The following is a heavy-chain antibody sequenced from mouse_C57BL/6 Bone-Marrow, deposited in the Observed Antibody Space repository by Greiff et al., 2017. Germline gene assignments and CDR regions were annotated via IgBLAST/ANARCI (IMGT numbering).Heavy chain of an antibody. J-gene: IGHJ2*01. CDR3: ARSGPLGRSFDY. CDR1: GYTFTSYW. CDR2: IYPTSGRT. V-gene: IGHV1-55*01. Sequence: VQLQQPGAELVKPGASVKMSCKASGYTFTSYWITWVKQRPGQGLEWIGDIYPTSGRTNYKEKFKSKAILTVDTYSNTAYMQLSSLTSEDSAVFYCARSGPLGRSFDYWGQGTTLTVSS. D-gene: IGHD4-1*01.